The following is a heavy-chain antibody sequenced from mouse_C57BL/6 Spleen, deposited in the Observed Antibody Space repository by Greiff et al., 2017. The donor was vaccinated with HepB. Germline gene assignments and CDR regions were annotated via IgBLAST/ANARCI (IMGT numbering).Heavy chain of an antibody. J-gene: IGHJ4*01. D-gene: IGHD1-1*01. Sequence: EVKLEESGAELVKPGASVKLSCTASGFNIKDYYMHWVKQRTEQGLEWIGRIDPEDGETKYAPKFQGKATITADTSSNTAYLQLSGLTSEDTAVYYCARVYYYGSSYDAMDYWGQGTSVTVSS. CDR2: IDPEDGET. CDR3: ARVYYYGSSYDAMDY. V-gene: IGHV14-2*01. CDR1: GFNIKDYY.